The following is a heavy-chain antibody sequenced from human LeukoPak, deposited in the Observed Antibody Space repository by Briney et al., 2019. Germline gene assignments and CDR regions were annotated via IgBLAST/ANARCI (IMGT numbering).Heavy chain of an antibody. CDR2: INRGDGIT. CDR3: ASERNYGDKYFDS. D-gene: IGHD4-17*01. CDR1: GNTLNIHY. J-gene: IGHJ4*02. V-gene: IGHV1-46*02. Sequence: ASVKISCKASGNTLNIHYFHWVRQAPGQGLEWMGIINRGDGITGYAQRFQGRLMLTKDTSTSTAYMELGSLRSDDTAIYYCASERNYGDKYFDSWGQGTVVTVSS.